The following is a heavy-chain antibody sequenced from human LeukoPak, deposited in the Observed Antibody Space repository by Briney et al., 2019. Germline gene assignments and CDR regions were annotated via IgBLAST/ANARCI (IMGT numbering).Heavy chain of an antibody. Sequence: QASETLSLTCAVYGGSFSGYYWSWIRQPPGKGLEWIGYIYYSGSTNYNPSLRSRVTISVDTSKNQFSLKLSSVTAADTAVYYCTSGSYYVGWFDPWGQGILVTVSS. V-gene: IGHV4-59*01. CDR3: TSGSYYVGWFDP. CDR1: GGSFSGYY. J-gene: IGHJ5*02. D-gene: IGHD1-26*01. CDR2: IYYSGST.